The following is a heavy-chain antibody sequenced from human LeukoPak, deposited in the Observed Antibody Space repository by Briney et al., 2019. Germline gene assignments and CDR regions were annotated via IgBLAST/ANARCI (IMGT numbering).Heavy chain of an antibody. Sequence: GGSLRLSCAASGFTFDDYAMHWVRQAPGKGLEWVSGISWNSGSIGYADSVKGRFTISRDNAKNSLYLQMNSLRAEDTAVYYCNFFGELDAFDIWGQGTMVTVSS. D-gene: IGHD3-10*01. CDR2: ISWNSGSI. J-gene: IGHJ3*02. V-gene: IGHV3-9*01. CDR1: GFTFDDYA. CDR3: NFFGELDAFDI.